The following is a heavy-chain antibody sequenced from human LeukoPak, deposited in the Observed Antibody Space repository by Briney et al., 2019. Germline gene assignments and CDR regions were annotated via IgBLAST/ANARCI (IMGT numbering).Heavy chain of an antibody. CDR3: ARGTITTVTDS. CDR2: IYLRGNT. CDR1: GGSISSYY. Sequence: SETLSLTCTVSGGSISSYYWSWIRQPPGKGLEWVGEIYLRGNTNYNPSLESRVSISVDESKTQLSLRLESVTAADTAVYYCARGTITTVTDSWGPGTLVTVSS. V-gene: IGHV4-59*12. D-gene: IGHD4-17*01. J-gene: IGHJ4*02.